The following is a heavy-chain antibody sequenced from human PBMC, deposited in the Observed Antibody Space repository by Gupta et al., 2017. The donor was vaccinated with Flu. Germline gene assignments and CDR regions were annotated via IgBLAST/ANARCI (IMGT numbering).Heavy chain of an antibody. Sequence: EVQLLESGGGLVQPGGSLRLSCAASGFTFSSYAMSWVRQAPGKGLEWVSAISGSGGSTYYADSVKGRFTISRDNSKNTLYLQMNSLRAEDTAVYYCAKGRSSGWSPKGNIDYWGQGTLVTVSS. CDR2: ISGSGGST. D-gene: IGHD6-19*01. V-gene: IGHV3-23*01. CDR1: GFTFSSYA. CDR3: AKGRSSGWSPKGNIDY. J-gene: IGHJ4*02.